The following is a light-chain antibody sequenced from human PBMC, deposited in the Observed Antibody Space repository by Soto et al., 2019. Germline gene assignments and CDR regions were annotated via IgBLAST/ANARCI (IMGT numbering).Light chain of an antibody. CDR3: QQYNIYPIT. V-gene: IGKV1-5*01. J-gene: IGKJ5*01. Sequence: IQLTQSPSSLSASVGDRVTITCRASQSISSWLAWYQQKPGKAPKLLIYDASSLESGVPSRFSGSGSGTEFTLTISSLQPDDFATYYCQQYNIYPITFGQGTRLEIK. CDR1: QSISSW. CDR2: DAS.